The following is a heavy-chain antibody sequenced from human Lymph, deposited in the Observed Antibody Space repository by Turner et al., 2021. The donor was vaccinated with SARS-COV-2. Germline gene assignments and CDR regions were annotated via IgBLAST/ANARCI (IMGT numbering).Heavy chain of an antibody. V-gene: IGHV1-69*10. CDR2: IIPILAIA. CDR3: ARDSPYCSSTSCYDP. Sequence: QVQLVQSAAEVKKPGSSVKVSCKASGGTFSSYAITWVRQAPGQGLEWMGGIIPILAIANYAQKFQGRVTITADKSTSTAYMELSSLRSEDTAVYYCARDSPYCSSTSCYDPWGQGTLVTVSS. CDR1: GGTFSSYA. D-gene: IGHD2-2*01. J-gene: IGHJ5*02.